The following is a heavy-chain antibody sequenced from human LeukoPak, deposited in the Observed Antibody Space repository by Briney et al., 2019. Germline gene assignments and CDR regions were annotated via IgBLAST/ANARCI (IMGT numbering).Heavy chain of an antibody. CDR3: AKQASYSSGDFDY. Sequence: PGGSLRLSCAASGFTFSAFGMSWVRQAPGKGLEWVSAISGSGGSTYYADSVKGRFTISRDNSKNTLFLQVNTLRDEDTAIYYCAKQASYSSGDFDYWGQGTLVTVSS. CDR1: GFTFSAFG. CDR2: ISGSGGST. D-gene: IGHD6-19*01. J-gene: IGHJ4*02. V-gene: IGHV3-23*01.